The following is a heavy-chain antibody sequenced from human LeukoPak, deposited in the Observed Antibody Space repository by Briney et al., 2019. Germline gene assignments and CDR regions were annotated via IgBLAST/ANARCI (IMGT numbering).Heavy chain of an antibody. D-gene: IGHD3-3*01. J-gene: IGHJ4*02. V-gene: IGHV3-48*01. CDR2: ISSDSSVI. CDR3: ASSSFGVVINFDY. Sequence: PGGSLRLSCAASRFTFSGYGMNWLRQSPGKGLEWVSYISSDSSVIYYTDSVKGRFTISRDNAKQSLYLQMNSLRAEDTAVYYCASSSFGVVINFDYWGQGTLVTVSS. CDR1: RFTFSGYG.